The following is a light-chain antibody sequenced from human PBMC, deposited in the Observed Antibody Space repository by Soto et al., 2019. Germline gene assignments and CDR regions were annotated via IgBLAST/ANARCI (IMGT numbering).Light chain of an antibody. CDR1: SS. V-gene: IGLV2-14*03. Sequence: QSVLTQPASVSGSPGQSITISCAGASSVSWYQHRPGKAPKLILYDVSSRTSGVSNRFSGSKSGNTAFLTISGLQAEDEADYYCSSYTSSRTWVFGAGTKVTVL. J-gene: IGLJ3*02. CDR3: SSYTSSRTWV. CDR2: DVS.